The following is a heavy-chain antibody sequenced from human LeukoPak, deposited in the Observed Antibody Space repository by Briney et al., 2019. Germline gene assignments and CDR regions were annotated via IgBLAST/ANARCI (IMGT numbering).Heavy chain of an antibody. Sequence: ASVKVSCKASGYTFTSYGISWVRQAPGQGLEWMGWISAYNGNTNYAQKLQGRVTMTTDTSTSTAYMELRSLRSDDTAVYYCARSSVLRFLEWLSHHLDYWGQGTLVTVSS. V-gene: IGHV1-18*01. CDR3: ARSSVLRFLEWLSHHLDY. CDR2: ISAYNGNT. J-gene: IGHJ4*02. D-gene: IGHD3-3*01. CDR1: GYTFTSYG.